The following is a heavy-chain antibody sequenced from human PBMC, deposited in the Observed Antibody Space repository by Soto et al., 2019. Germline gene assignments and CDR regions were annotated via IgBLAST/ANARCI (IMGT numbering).Heavy chain of an antibody. V-gene: IGHV3-30*03. Sequence: QVQLVESGGGVVQPGRSLRLTCAASGFTFSSNGMHWVRQAPGKGLEWVARVAYDGSKTYYGDSVRGRFTISRDNSENTLYLQMNSLRAEDTDVYYWARWVGGSMYDNSGKYDSWGQGTLVTVSS. CDR1: GFTFSSNG. CDR2: VAYDGSKT. D-gene: IGHD3-22*01. J-gene: IGHJ5*01. CDR3: ARWVGGSMYDNSGKYDS.